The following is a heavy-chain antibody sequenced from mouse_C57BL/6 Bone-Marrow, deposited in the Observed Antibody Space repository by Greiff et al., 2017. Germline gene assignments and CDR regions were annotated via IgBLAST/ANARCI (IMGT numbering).Heavy chain of an antibody. J-gene: IGHJ1*03. Sequence: EVKVVESGEGLVKPGGSLKLSCAASGFTFSSYAMSWVRQTPEKRLEWVAYISSGGDYIYYADTVKGRFTISRDNARNTLYLQMSSLKSEDTAMYYCTSYGSSYNWYFDVWGTGTTVTVSS. CDR1: GFTFSSYA. D-gene: IGHD1-1*01. V-gene: IGHV5-9-1*02. CDR2: ISSGGDYI. CDR3: TSYGSSYNWYFDV.